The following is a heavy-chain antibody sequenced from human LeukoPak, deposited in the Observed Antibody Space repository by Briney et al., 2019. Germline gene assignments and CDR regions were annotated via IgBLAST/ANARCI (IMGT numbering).Heavy chain of an antibody. D-gene: IGHD2-2*01. CDR1: GGSISSGSYY. CDR2: IYTSVST. CDR3: ATQRRCSSTSCYFGFYYYYYMDV. Sequence: PPQTLSLTCTVSGGSISSGSYYWSWIRQPAGKGLEWIGRIYTSVSTNYNPSLKSRVTISVDTSKNQFSLKLSSVTAADTAVYYCATQRRCSSTSCYFGFYYYYYMDVWGKGTTVTVSS. J-gene: IGHJ6*03. V-gene: IGHV4-61*02.